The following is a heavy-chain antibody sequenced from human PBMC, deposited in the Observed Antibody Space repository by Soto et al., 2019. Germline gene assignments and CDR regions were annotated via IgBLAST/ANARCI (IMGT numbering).Heavy chain of an antibody. Sequence: EVQLLESGGGLVQPGGSLRLSCAASGFTFSSYAMSWVRQAPGKGLEWVSAISGSGGSTYYADSEKGRFTISRDNSKHTLYLQMNSLRAEDPAVYYCARYQLKGMDVWGQGTTVTVSS. D-gene: IGHD2-2*01. V-gene: IGHV3-23*01. J-gene: IGHJ6*02. CDR3: ARYQLKGMDV. CDR2: ISGSGGST. CDR1: GFTFSSYA.